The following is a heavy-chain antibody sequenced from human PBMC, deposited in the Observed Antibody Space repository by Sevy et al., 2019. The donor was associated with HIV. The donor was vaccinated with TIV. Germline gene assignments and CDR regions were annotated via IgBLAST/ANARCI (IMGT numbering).Heavy chain of an antibody. V-gene: IGHV3-48*03. Sequence: GGSLRLSCAASGFTFSSYEMNWVRQAPGKGLEWISYISSSGTSIYYADSVKGRFTISRDSPKNSLYLQMNSLRAEDTAVYYCARGPHYYYESSAFFDYWGQGTLVTVSS. J-gene: IGHJ4*02. D-gene: IGHD3-22*01. CDR1: GFTFSSYE. CDR2: ISSSGTSI. CDR3: ARGPHYYYESSAFFDY.